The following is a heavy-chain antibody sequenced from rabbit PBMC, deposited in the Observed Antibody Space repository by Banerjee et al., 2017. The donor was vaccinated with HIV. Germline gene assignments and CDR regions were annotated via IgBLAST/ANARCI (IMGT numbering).Heavy chain of an antibody. Sequence: QSLEESGGDLVKPGASLTLTCTASGFSFSSGYDMCWVRQAPGKGLEWIACIYAGSSGSTYYASWAKGRFTISKTSSTTVTLQMTSLTAADTATYFCARGDSESGYFGVFLYYFTLWGQGTLVTVS. CDR3: ARGDSESGYFGVFLYYFTL. V-gene: IGHV1S40*01. J-gene: IGHJ4*01. CDR1: GFSFSSGYD. CDR2: IYAGSSGST. D-gene: IGHD1-1*01.